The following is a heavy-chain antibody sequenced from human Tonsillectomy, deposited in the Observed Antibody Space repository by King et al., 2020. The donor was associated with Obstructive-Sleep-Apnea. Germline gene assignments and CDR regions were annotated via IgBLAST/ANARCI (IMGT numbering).Heavy chain of an antibody. D-gene: IGHD6-13*01. CDR1: GGSISSSGDY. Sequence: QLQESGPGLVKPSETLSLTCTVSGGSISSSGDYLGWIRQPPGKGLKWIGSIYYSGSTYYNPSLKSRVTISVDTSKNQFSLKLSSVTAADTAVYYCARVPLQYSSSFNWGQGTLVTVSS. CDR3: ARVPLQYSSSFN. V-gene: IGHV4-39*07. J-gene: IGHJ4*02. CDR2: IYYSGST.